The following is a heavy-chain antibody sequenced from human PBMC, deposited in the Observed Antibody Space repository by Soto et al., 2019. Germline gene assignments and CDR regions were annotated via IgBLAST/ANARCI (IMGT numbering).Heavy chain of an antibody. V-gene: IGHV3-7*01. J-gene: IGHJ4*02. CDR3: ARDGRQYSSGWYYYFDY. CDR1: GFTFSSYW. D-gene: IGHD6-19*01. CDR2: IKQDGSEK. Sequence: EVQLVESGGGLVQPGGSLRLSCAASGFTFSSYWMSWVRQAPGKGLEWVANIKQDGSEKYYVDSVKGRFTISRDNAKNSLYLQMNSLRAEDTAVYYCARDGRQYSSGWYYYFDYWGQGTLVTVSS.